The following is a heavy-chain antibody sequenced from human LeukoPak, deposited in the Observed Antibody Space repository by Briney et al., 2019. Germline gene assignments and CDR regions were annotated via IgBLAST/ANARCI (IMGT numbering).Heavy chain of an antibody. Sequence: GGSLRLSCAASGFTFSSYEMNWVRQAPGKGLEGVSYISSSGSTIYYADSVKGRFTISRDNAKNSLYLQMNSLRAEDTAVYYCARDHLGGYRWGQGTLVTVSS. J-gene: IGHJ4*02. CDR1: GFTFSSYE. D-gene: IGHD3-16*01. CDR3: ARDHLGGYR. V-gene: IGHV3-48*03. CDR2: ISSSGSTI.